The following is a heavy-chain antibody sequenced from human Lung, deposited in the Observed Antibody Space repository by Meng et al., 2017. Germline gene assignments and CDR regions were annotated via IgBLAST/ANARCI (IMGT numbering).Heavy chain of an antibody. V-gene: IGHV3-30*01. CDR3: ARDLGRETYFFDY. CDR1: GFTFSTHA. CDR2: ISYDGSYK. Sequence: VQLVEFGGGVVQPGRSLRSSCATSGFTFSTHAMYWVRQAPGKGLEWVAIISYDGSYKYSADSVQGRFTISRDNSKNTLYLQMNSLTTEDTAVYYCARDLGRETYFFDYWGQGTLVTVSS. D-gene: IGHD2/OR15-2a*01. J-gene: IGHJ4*02.